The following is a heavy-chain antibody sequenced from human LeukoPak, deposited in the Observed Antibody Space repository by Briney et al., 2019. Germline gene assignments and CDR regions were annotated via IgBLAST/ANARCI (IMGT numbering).Heavy chain of an antibody. CDR2: IYYSGST. D-gene: IGHD3-3*01. J-gene: IGHJ6*02. Sequence: SQTLSLTCTVPGGSISSGGYYWSWIRQHPGKGLEWIGYIYYSGSTYYNPSLKSRVTISVDTSKNQFSLKLSSVTAADTAVYYCARDAPPLGDFWSGYQYYYYYYGMDVWGQGTTVTVSS. CDR3: ARDAPPLGDFWSGYQYYYYYYGMDV. V-gene: IGHV4-31*03. CDR1: GGSISSGGYY.